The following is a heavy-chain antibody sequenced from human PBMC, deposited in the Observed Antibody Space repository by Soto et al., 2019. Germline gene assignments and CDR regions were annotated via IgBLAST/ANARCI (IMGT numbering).Heavy chain of an antibody. J-gene: IGHJ5*02. CDR3: ARGFTVVVVPAGPVHWFDP. V-gene: IGHV4-34*01. CDR2: INHSGST. CDR1: GGSFSGYY. D-gene: IGHD2-2*01. Sequence: ASETLSLTCAVYGGSFSGYYWSWIRQPPGKGLEWIREINHSGSTNYNPSLKSRVTISVDTSKNQFSLKLSSVTAADTAVYYCARGFTVVVVPAGPVHWFDPWGQGTLVTVSS.